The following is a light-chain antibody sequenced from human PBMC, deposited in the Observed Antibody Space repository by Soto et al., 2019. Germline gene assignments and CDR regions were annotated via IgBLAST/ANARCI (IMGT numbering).Light chain of an antibody. Sequence: EIVMTQSPATLSLSPGERATLSCRASQSVTSNLAWYQQKPGQAPRLLIYGASIRAMGVPVRFSGSGSGTEFTRTITSLQSEDFAVYYCQQYNNWPPYTFGQGTKVEIK. J-gene: IGKJ2*01. CDR2: GAS. CDR1: QSVTSN. V-gene: IGKV3-15*01. CDR3: QQYNNWPPYT.